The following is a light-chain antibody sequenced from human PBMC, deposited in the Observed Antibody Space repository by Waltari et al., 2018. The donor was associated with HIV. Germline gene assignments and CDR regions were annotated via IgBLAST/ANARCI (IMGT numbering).Light chain of an antibody. V-gene: IGKV3-20*01. CDR1: LNLLGDY. CDR2: RAS. CDR3: QQYGQSQT. J-gene: IGKJ1*01. Sequence: VLTQSPLTPSLSPGERSTLCFRGSLNLLGDYDAWYQQKAGQSPRLLMYRASYRATGLPSRFGGSGSGAEFTLTITSLDPDDFAVYYCQQYGQSQTFGQGTRV.